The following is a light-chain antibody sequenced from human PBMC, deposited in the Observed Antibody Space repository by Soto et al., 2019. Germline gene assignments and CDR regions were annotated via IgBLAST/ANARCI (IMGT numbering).Light chain of an antibody. CDR1: XXXVGGYNY. CDR3: SSYTSSSLYV. J-gene: IGLJ1*01. CDR2: XVS. V-gene: IGLV2-14*01. Sequence: QSALXXXXSVSXSPXXSXXIXXXXTXXXVGGYNYVSWYQQHPGKAPXXXXXXVSNRPSGVSNRFSGSKSGNTASLTISGLQAEDEADYYCSSYTSSSLYVFGTGTKLTVL.